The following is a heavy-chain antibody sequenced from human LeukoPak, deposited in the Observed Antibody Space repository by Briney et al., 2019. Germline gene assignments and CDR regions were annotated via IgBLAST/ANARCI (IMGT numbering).Heavy chain of an antibody. CDR2: INHSGST. CDR1: GGSFSGYY. D-gene: IGHD1-26*01. J-gene: IGHJ4*02. Sequence: SETLSLTCSVYGGSFSGYYWSWIRQPPGKGLEWIGEINHSGSTNYNPSLKSRVTISVDTPKNQFSLKLSSVTAADTAVYYCARGTLLLDYWGQGTLVTVSS. V-gene: IGHV4-34*01. CDR3: ARGTLLLDY.